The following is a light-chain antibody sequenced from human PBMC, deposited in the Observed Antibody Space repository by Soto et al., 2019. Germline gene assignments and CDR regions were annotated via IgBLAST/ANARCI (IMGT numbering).Light chain of an antibody. V-gene: IGKV3-15*01. Sequence: ILMTQSPATLSVSPGERATLSCRASQSVSNNLAWYQQKPDQAPRLLIYDASTRATGIPARFSGSGSGTAFTLTSSGLQSEDGAVYYCQQYNNWPPWTFGQGTKVEIK. CDR2: DAS. CDR3: QQYNNWPPWT. J-gene: IGKJ1*01. CDR1: QSVSNN.